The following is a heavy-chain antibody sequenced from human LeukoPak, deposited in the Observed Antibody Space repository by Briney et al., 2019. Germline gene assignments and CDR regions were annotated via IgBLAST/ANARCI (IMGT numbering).Heavy chain of an antibody. Sequence: SETLSLTCTVSGPSISSSRYCWAWLRQPPGKGLGWIGSIYYSGSTSYNPSLKSRVTISVDTSKTQLSLKLRSVTAADTAVYYCARDQGDWPGYGYWGQGTLVTVSS. V-gene: IGHV4-39*07. CDR1: GPSISSSRYC. CDR2: IYYSGST. D-gene: IGHD6-13*01. CDR3: ARDQGDWPGYGY. J-gene: IGHJ4*02.